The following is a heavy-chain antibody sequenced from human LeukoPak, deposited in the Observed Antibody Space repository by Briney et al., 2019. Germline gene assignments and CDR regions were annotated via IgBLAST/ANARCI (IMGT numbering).Heavy chain of an antibody. CDR1: GFTFSDYS. Sequence: HPGGSLRLSCAASGFTFSDYSMNWVRQAPGKGLEWVSYIGATSAIYYADSVKGRFTISRDNAKNSLSLQMNSLRDDDTAVYYCAREGYYGAFDIWGQGTMVTVSS. V-gene: IGHV3-48*02. CDR2: IGATSAI. CDR3: AREGYYGAFDI. D-gene: IGHD3-10*01. J-gene: IGHJ3*02.